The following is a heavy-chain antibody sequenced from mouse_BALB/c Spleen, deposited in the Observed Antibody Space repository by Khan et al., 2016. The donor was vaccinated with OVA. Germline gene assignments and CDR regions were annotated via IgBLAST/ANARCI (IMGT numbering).Heavy chain of an antibody. Sequence: LVKTGASVKISCKASGYSFTGYYMHWVKQSHGKSLEWIGYISSYNGATSYNQKFKGKATFTVDTSSSKTYMQFNSLTSEDSAVYYCARGDYYGSSSFAYWGQGTLVTVSA. J-gene: IGHJ3*01. CDR3: ARGDYYGSSSFAY. V-gene: IGHV1S34*01. D-gene: IGHD1-1*01. CDR2: ISSYNGAT. CDR1: GYSFTGYY.